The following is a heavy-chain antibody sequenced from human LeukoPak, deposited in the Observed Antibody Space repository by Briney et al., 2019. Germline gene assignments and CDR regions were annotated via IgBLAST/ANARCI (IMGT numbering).Heavy chain of an antibody. CDR2: ISAYNGNT. J-gene: IGHJ4*02. V-gene: IGHV1-18*01. Sequence: ASVKVFCKASGYTFTSYGINWVRQAPGQGLEWMGWISAYNGNTNYAQKLQGRVTMTTDTSTSTAYMELRSLRSDDTAMYYCARGYSGYDLDYWGQGTLVTVSS. CDR1: GYTFTSYG. D-gene: IGHD5-12*01. CDR3: ARGYSGYDLDY.